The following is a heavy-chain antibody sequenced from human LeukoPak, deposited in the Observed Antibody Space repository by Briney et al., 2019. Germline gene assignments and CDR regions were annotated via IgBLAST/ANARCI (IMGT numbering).Heavy chain of an antibody. J-gene: IGHJ4*02. V-gene: IGHV3-23*01. Sequence: PGGSLRLSCAASGCSFSSYAMSWVCKAPGPGLERVSVISGSGGSTNYAASVKGQFTMSRDNSQNPLYLQMNSLRVEDTAVYYCAKASEVGRGYFDYWGQGTLVTVSS. CDR3: AKASEVGRGYFDY. CDR2: ISGSGGST. CDR1: GCSFSSYA. D-gene: IGHD6-13*01.